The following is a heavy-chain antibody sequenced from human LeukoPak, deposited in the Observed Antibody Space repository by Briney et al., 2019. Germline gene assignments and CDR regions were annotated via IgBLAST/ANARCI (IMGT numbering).Heavy chain of an antibody. CDR3: ARDLVGYCSGGSCRTDY. Sequence: SETLSLTCTVSGYSVSSGYYWGWIRQPPGKGLEWIGSMYHSGDTYYNPSLKSRVTISVDTSKNQFSLKLSSVTAADTAVYYCARDLVGYCSGGSCRTDYWGQGTLVTVSS. D-gene: IGHD2-15*01. J-gene: IGHJ4*02. CDR1: GYSVSSGYY. V-gene: IGHV4-38-2*02. CDR2: MYHSGDT.